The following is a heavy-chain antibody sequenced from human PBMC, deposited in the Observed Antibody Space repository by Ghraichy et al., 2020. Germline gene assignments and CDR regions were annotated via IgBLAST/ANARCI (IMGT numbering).Heavy chain of an antibody. CDR3: ARDRMAYDILTGLNYYYYGMDV. CDR2: IYYSGST. Sequence: SETLSLTCTVSGGSISSGGYYWSWIRQHPGKGLEWIGYIYYSGSTYYNPSLKSRVTISVDTSKNQFSLKLSSVTAADTAVYYCARDRMAYDILTGLNYYYYGMDVWGQGTTVTVSS. V-gene: IGHV4-31*03. J-gene: IGHJ6*02. D-gene: IGHD3-9*01. CDR1: GGSISSGGYY.